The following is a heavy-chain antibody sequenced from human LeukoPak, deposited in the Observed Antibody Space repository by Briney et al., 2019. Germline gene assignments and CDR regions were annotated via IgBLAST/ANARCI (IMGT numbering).Heavy chain of an antibody. Sequence: SETLSLTCVVYGGSFSGYYWSWIRQPPGKGLEWIGDINHSGSTNYNPSLKSRVSISVDTSKNQFSLKLSSVTAADTAVYYCASQRGYCSGGSCYSSDYWGQGTLVTVSS. V-gene: IGHV4-34*01. CDR3: ASQRGYCSGGSCYSSDY. CDR2: INHSGST. J-gene: IGHJ4*02. D-gene: IGHD2-15*01. CDR1: GGSFSGYY.